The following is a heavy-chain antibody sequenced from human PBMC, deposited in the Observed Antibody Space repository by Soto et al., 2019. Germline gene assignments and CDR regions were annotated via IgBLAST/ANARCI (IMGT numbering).Heavy chain of an antibody. D-gene: IGHD6-13*01. V-gene: IGHV3-74*01. J-gene: IGHJ4*02. Sequence: EVQLVESGGGLVQPGGSLRLSCAASGFTFSSHWMYWVRQAPGKGLVWVSHINSDGSSTSYADSVKGRFTISRDNAKNTLYLQVNSLRAEDTAVYYCARGFSSSWGLAADYWGQGIFVTVSS. CDR1: GFTFSSHW. CDR2: INSDGSST. CDR3: ARGFSSSWGLAADY.